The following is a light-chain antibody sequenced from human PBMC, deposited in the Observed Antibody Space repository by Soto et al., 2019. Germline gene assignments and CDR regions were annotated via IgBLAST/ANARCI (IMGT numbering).Light chain of an antibody. CDR2: DPS. V-gene: IGKV1-33*01. CDR3: QQYENVPSN. CDR1: QDIATN. J-gene: IGKJ5*01. Sequence: DLRMTQPPSSLSASVGDRVTIPCQASQDIATNLNWYQQKPGKAPNLLIYDPSGLATGVPPRVRGSGSGTDFTLTINSLEPEEIATYYCQQYENVPSNFGQGTRL.